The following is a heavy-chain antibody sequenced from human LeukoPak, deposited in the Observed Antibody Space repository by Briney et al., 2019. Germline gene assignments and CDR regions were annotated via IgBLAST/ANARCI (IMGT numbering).Heavy chain of an antibody. CDR2: ISGSGAST. V-gene: IGHV3-23*01. CDR1: GFTFSSFA. J-gene: IGHJ6*02. Sequence: PGGSLRLSCAASGFTFSSFAMSWVRQAPGKGLEWVSGISGSGASTYYADSVKGRFTISRDNSQNTLYLQMNSLRPEDSAVYYCAKIVVPAAYYFYGMDVWGQGTTVTVSS. CDR3: AKIVVPAAYYFYGMDV. D-gene: IGHD2-2*01.